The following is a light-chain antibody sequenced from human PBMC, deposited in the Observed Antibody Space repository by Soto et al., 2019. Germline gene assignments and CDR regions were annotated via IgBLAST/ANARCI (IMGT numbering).Light chain of an antibody. Sequence: DIVMTQSPLSLPFTPGEPASISCRSSQSLLHSNGNHYLEWYFQKPGQSPQLLIYLASIRAYGVPDRFSGSGSGTDFTLKISRVEAEDVGVYYCMQALHTPRTFGQGTKVEIK. V-gene: IGKV2-28*01. CDR2: LAS. J-gene: IGKJ1*01. CDR1: QSLLHSNGNHY. CDR3: MQALHTPRT.